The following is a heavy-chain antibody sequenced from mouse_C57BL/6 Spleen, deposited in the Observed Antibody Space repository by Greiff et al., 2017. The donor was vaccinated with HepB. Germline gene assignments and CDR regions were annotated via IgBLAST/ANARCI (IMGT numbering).Heavy chain of an antibody. J-gene: IGHJ4*01. CDR3: ARGAAQATLAMDY. CDR1: GYTFTSYW. D-gene: IGHD3-2*02. V-gene: IGHV1-64*01. Sequence: QVHVKQPGAELVKPGASVKLSCKASGYTFTSYWMHWVKQRPGQGLEWIGMIHPNSGSTNYNEKFKSKATLTVDKSSSTAYMQLSSLTSEDSAVYYCARGAAQATLAMDYWGQGTSVTVSS. CDR2: IHPNSGST.